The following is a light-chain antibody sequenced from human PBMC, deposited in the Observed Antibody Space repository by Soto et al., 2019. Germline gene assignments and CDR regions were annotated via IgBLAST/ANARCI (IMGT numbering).Light chain of an antibody. V-gene: IGKV3-15*01. Sequence: EIVMTQSPATLSVSPGERATLSCRASQSVSSNLAWYQQKPGQAPRLLIYGASTRATGIPARFSGSGSGTELTITISSLQSEDFAVYDCQQYNNWPKTFGQGTKVDIK. CDR1: QSVSSN. CDR3: QQYNNWPKT. CDR2: GAS. J-gene: IGKJ1*01.